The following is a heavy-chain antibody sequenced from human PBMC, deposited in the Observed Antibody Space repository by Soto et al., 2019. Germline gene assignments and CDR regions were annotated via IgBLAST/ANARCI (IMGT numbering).Heavy chain of an antibody. CDR1: GYTCNTYA. J-gene: IGHJ6*03. D-gene: IGHD2-15*01. V-gene: IGHV1-3*01. CDR2: INVGNGHT. Sequence: QVQLVQSGAEVKRPGASVKVSCKASGYTCNTYAMHWVRQAPGQRLEWTGWINVGNGHTEYLQKFQGRVTIIRDISASAAYMERSSLRSEDTAVFFCARGIGLTYCSGGSCSLNQYLYMDVWGKGATVTVSS. CDR3: ARGIGLTYCSGGSCSLNQYLYMDV.